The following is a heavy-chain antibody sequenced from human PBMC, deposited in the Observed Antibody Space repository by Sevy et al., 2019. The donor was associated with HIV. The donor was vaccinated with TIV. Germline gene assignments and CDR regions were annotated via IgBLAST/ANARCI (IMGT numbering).Heavy chain of an antibody. Sequence: SETLSLTCTVSGGSISSYYWSWIRQPAGKGLEWIGRIYTSGSTNYNPSLKSRVTMSVDTSKNQFSLKLSSVTAADTAVYYCARTDRAAAQDCMDVWGQGTTVTVSS. D-gene: IGHD6-13*01. CDR3: ARTDRAAAQDCMDV. CDR1: GGSISSYY. V-gene: IGHV4-4*07. CDR2: IYTSGST. J-gene: IGHJ6*02.